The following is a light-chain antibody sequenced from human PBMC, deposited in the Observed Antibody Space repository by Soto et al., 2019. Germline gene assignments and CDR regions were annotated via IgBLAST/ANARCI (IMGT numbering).Light chain of an antibody. CDR3: QQFNNYPIT. V-gene: IGKV1D-13*01. CDR1: QGISSG. Sequence: AIPLTQSPSSLSASIGDRVTITCRASQGISSGLAWYQQQPGKTPKLLIYDASSLESGVPSRFSGSGSGTDFTLSISSLQPEEFATYYCQQFNNYPITFGQGTRLEIK. J-gene: IGKJ5*01. CDR2: DAS.